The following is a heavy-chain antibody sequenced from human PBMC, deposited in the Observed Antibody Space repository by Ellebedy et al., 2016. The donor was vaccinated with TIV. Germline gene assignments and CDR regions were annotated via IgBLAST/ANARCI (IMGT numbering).Heavy chain of an antibody. CDR3: ARDGGIVGATKNAFDI. V-gene: IGHV3-21*01. CDR1: GFSFSSYS. CDR2: VSSSSRYI. J-gene: IGHJ3*02. Sequence: GESLKISCAASGFSFSSYSMNWVRQAPGKGIEWVSAVSSSSRYIYYADSVKGRFTSSRDNAKNSQYLQMNSLRAEDTAVYYCARDGGIVGATKNAFDIWGQGTMVTVSS. D-gene: IGHD1-26*01.